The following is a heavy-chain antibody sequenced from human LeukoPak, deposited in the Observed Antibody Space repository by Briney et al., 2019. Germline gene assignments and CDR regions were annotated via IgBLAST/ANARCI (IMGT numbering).Heavy chain of an antibody. CDR1: GGPISSYY. D-gene: IGHD5-18*01. V-gene: IGHV4-59*01. Sequence: SETLSLTCTVSGGPISSYYWSWIRQPPGKGLEWIGYIYYSGSTNYNPSLKSRVTISVDTSKNQFSLKLSSVTAADTAVYYCARGGYSYGYVGYWGQGTLVTVSS. CDR2: IYYSGST. CDR3: ARGGYSYGYVGY. J-gene: IGHJ4*02.